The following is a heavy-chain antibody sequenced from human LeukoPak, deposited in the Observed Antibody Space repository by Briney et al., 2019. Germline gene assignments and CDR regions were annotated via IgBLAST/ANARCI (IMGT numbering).Heavy chain of an antibody. V-gene: IGHV4-39*01. J-gene: IGHJ3*02. CDR1: GGSISSSSYY. CDR3: ARHFRGSSGSEAFDI. D-gene: IGHD6-19*01. CDR2: IYYSGST. Sequence: SETLSLTCTVSGGSISSSSYYWGWIRQPPGKGLEWIGSIYYSGSTYYNPSLKSRVTISVDTSKNQFSLKLSSVTAADTAVYYCARHFRGSSGSEAFDIWGQGTMVTVSS.